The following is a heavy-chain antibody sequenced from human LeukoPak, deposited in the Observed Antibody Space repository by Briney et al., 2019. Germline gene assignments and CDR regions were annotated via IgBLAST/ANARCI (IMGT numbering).Heavy chain of an antibody. D-gene: IGHD3-9*01. CDR3: AKWGDFDVLTGYYVPDF. J-gene: IGHJ4*02. CDR2: ITGSGGNT. V-gene: IGHV3-23*01. Sequence: GGSLRLSCAASGFTFSNYAMSWVRQAPGKGLEWVSAITGSGGNTYYADSVKGRFTISRDHSKNTLYLQMNSLRGEDTAVYYCAKWGDFDVLTGYYVPDFWGQGTLVTVSS. CDR1: GFTFSNYA.